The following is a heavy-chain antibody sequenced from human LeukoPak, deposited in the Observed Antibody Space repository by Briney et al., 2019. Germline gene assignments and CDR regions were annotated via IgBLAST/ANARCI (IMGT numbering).Heavy chain of an antibody. Sequence: ASVKVSCKASGYNFSGHYMHWVRQAPGQGLEWMGWIKPSNGDTKYAQNFQGRVTMTRDTSISTAYMELSSLRSDDTAVYYCASPPLSSAMYYAHWGQGTLVTVSS. CDR3: ASPPLSSAMYYAH. J-gene: IGHJ4*02. CDR1: GYNFSGHY. D-gene: IGHD1-26*01. CDR2: IKPSNGDT. V-gene: IGHV1-2*02.